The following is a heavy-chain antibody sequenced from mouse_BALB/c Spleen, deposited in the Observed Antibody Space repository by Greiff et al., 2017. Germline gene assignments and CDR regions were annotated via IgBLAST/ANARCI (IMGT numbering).Heavy chain of an antibody. CDR3: ARNGGSSYGAMDY. CDR1: GFTFSSFG. CDR2: ISSGSSTI. Sequence: EVQGVESGGGLVKLGGSLKLSCAASGFTFSSFGMHWVRQAPEKGLEWVAYISSGSSTIYYADTVKGRFTISRDNPKNTLFLQMTSLRSEDTAMYYCARNGGSSYGAMDYWGQGTSVTVSS. J-gene: IGHJ4*01. V-gene: IGHV5-17*02. D-gene: IGHD1-1*01.